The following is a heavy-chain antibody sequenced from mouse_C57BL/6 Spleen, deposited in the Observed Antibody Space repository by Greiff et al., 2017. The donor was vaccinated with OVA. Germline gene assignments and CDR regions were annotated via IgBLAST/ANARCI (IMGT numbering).Heavy chain of an antibody. CDR3: AREGNYDYYFDY. D-gene: IGHD2-4*01. V-gene: IGHV1-39*01. J-gene: IGHJ2*01. Sequence: VHVKQSGPELVKPGASVKISCKASGYSFTDYNMNWVKQSNGKSLEWIGVINPNYGTTSYNQKFKGKATLTVDQSSSTAYMQLNSLTSEDSAVYYCAREGNYDYYFDYWGQGTTLTVSS. CDR1: GYSFTDYN. CDR2: INPNYGTT.